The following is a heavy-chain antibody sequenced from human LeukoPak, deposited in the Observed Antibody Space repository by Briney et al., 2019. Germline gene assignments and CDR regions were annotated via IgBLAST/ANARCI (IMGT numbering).Heavy chain of an antibody. V-gene: IGHV3-30*02. J-gene: IGHJ4*02. CDR2: IRYDGSNK. CDR1: GFRFSDFG. D-gene: IGHD3-22*01. Sequence: GGSLRLSCATSGFRFSDFGMHWVRQAPGKGLEWVAFIRYDGSNKYYADSVKGRFTISRDNSKNTLYLQMNSLRAEDTAVYYCAKDLYYDSSGYYWVFDYWGQGTLVTVSS. CDR3: AKDLYYDSSGYYWVFDY.